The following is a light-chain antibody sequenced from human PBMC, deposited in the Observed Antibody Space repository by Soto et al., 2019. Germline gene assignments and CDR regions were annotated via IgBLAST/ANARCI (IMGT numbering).Light chain of an antibody. Sequence: QSALTQPASVSGSPGQSITISCTGTSSDVGGYNYVSWYQQHPGKAPKLMIYEVTNRPSGVSNRFSGSKSGNTASITISVLQAEDEADYYCSSYTSSITPVFGGGTKLTVL. CDR2: EVT. J-gene: IGLJ3*02. CDR1: SSDVGGYNY. CDR3: SSYTSSITPV. V-gene: IGLV2-14*01.